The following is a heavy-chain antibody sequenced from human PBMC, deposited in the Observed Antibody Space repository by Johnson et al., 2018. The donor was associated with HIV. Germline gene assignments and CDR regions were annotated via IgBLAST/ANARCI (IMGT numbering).Heavy chain of an antibody. CDR2: VSDHGRTT. D-gene: IGHD2-15*01. CDR1: GFTFSSFG. V-gene: IGHV3-30*18. Sequence: QVQLVESGGGVVQPGRSLRLSCAASGFTFSSFGMHWVRQAPGKGLEWVAVVSDHGRTTYFADSVKGRFTISRDNSKNTLYLQMNNLRPEDTARYYCAKEGSSSPWAFDIWGQGTMVTVSS. CDR3: AKEGSSSPWAFDI. J-gene: IGHJ3*02.